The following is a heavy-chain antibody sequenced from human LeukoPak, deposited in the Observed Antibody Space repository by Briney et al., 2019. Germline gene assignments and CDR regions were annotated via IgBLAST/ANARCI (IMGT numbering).Heavy chain of an antibody. CDR3: ARDLYCSTTSCYVRNYFDY. Sequence: QPGGSLRLSCAASGFTFSGYWMSWVRQAPGRGLEWVANIKQDGSEKYYVDSVKGRFTISRDNAKNSLYLQMDSLRAEDTAVYYCARDLYCSTTSCYVRNYFDYWGQGTLVTVSS. CDR1: GFTFSGYW. CDR2: IKQDGSEK. V-gene: IGHV3-7*01. J-gene: IGHJ4*02. D-gene: IGHD2-2*01.